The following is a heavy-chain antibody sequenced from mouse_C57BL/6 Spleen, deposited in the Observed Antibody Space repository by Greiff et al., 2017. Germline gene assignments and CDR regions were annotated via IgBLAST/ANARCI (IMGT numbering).Heavy chain of an antibody. CDR3: AREGTGVAEDWYFDV. V-gene: IGHV1-22*01. J-gene: IGHJ1*03. CDR1: GYTFTDYN. Sequence: VHVKQSGPELVKMSCKASGYTFTDYNMHWVKQSHGKSLEWIGYINPNNGGTSYNQKFKGKATLTVNKSSSTAYMELRSLTSEDSAVYYCAREGTGVAEDWYFDVWGTGTTVTVSS. D-gene: IGHD1-1*01. CDR2: INPNNGGT.